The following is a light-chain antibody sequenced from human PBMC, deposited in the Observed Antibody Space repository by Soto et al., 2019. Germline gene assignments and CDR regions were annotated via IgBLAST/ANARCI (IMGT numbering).Light chain of an antibody. CDR2: KAS. V-gene: IGKV1-5*03. J-gene: IGKJ1*01. CDR3: QHYNSYSEA. Sequence: IQLTQSPSTLFGSVGDRVTIPCRASQTISSWLAWYQQKPGKAPKLLIYKASTLKSGVPSRFSGSGSGTEFTLTISSLQPDDFATYYCQHYNSYSEAFGQGTKVDIK. CDR1: QTISSW.